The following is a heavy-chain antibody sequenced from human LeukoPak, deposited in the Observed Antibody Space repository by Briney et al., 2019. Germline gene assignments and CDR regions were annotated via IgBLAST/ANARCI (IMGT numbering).Heavy chain of an antibody. V-gene: IGHV4-34*01. D-gene: IGHD3-10*01. CDR2: INHSGST. J-gene: IGHJ6*02. CDR1: GGSFSGYY. Sequence: PSETLSLTCAVYGGSFSGYYWSWIRQPPGRGLEWIGEINHSGSTNYNPSLKSRVTISVDTSKNQFSLKLSSVTAADTAVYYCARARRGSGRTKYYYYYYGMDVWGQGTTVTVSS. CDR3: ARARRGSGRTKYYYYYYGMDV.